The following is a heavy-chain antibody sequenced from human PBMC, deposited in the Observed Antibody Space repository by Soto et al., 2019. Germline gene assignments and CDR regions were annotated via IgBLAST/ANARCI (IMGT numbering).Heavy chain of an antibody. CDR2: IYFSGTT. CDR1: GDSIDDARYF. V-gene: IGHV4-39*01. J-gene: IGHJ4*02. CDR3: ARRGRYGDFGRYFDP. D-gene: IGHD4-17*01. Sequence: QLQLQESGPGLVKPSETLSVTCTVSGDSIDDARYFRAWIRQPPGGGLEWIGSIYFSGTTYYNRSLKSRVTMSVDASENQFSLKLSSVTAADTAVYYCARRGRYGDFGRYFDPWGQGTLVTVSS.